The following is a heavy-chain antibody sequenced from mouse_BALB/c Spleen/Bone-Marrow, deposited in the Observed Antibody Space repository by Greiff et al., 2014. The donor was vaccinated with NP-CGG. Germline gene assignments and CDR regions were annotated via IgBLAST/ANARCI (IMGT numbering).Heavy chain of an antibody. CDR3: SRGRRDALDY. CDR1: GYTFTSYY. Sequence: QVQLQQPGAELVKPGASVKLSCKASGYTFTSYYMYWVKQRPGQGLEWFGEINPSNGGTNFNEKFKNKATLTVDKSSSTAYMQLSSLTSEDSEVYYCSRGRRDALDYWGQGTSVTVSS. J-gene: IGHJ4*01. CDR2: INPSNGGT. V-gene: IGHV1S81*02.